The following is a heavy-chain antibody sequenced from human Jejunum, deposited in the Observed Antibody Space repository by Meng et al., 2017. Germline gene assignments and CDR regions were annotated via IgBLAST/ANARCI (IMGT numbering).Heavy chain of an antibody. CDR3: AREWSGSYRHFDY. Sequence: QVQLQEAGPGLLKPSGTRSLTCAVSGGSISTSDWWSWVRQPPGKGLEWIGEIHHSGSTNYNPSLKSRVTISVDKSKNQFSLKLNSVTAADTAVYYCAREWSGSYRHFDYWGQGTLVTVSS. J-gene: IGHJ4*02. D-gene: IGHD1-26*01. CDR2: IHHSGST. V-gene: IGHV4-4*02. CDR1: GGSISTSDW.